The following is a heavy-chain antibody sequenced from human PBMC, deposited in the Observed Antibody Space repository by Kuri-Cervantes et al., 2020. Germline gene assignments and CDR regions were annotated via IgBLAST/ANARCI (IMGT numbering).Heavy chain of an antibody. D-gene: IGHD3-22*01. V-gene: IGHV3-20*01. CDR2: INWNGGST. CDR1: GFSFSSYG. CDR3: ARVMDYYDSSGYQNYYFDY. Sequence: GGSLRLSCAASGFSFSSYGMSWVRQAPGKGLEWVSGINWNGGSTGYADSVKGRFTISRDNAKNSLYLQMNSLRAEDTALYHCARVMDYYDSSGYQNYYFDYWGQGTLVTVSS. J-gene: IGHJ4*02.